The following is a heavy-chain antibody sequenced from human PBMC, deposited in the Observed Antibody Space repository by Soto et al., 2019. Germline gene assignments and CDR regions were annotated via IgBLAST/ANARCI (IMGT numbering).Heavy chain of an antibody. V-gene: IGHV3-33*01. Sequence: ESGGGVVQPGRSLRLSCTASGFSVSSYGMDWVRQAPGKGLEWVAVIWYDGSNRNYADSVKGRFTISRDKSKNTLYLQMNSLRDEDTAVYYCSRWFGVEQLSDVFDIWGQGTMVTVSS. CDR3: SRWFGVEQLSDVFDI. CDR1: GFSVSSYG. D-gene: IGHD3-10*01. J-gene: IGHJ3*02. CDR2: IWYDGSNR.